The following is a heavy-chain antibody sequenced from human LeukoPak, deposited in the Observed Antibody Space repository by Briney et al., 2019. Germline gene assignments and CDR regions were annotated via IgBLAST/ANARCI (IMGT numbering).Heavy chain of an antibody. CDR1: GFTFSSYA. D-gene: IGHD4-17*01. V-gene: IGHV3-64D*06. Sequence: GGSLRLSCSASGFTFSSYAMHWVRQAPGKGLEYVSAITNNGIGTYYADSVKGRFTISRDNSKSTLYLQMSSLRAEDTAVYYCVKVDEYGGGAFVVWGQGTMVTVSS. J-gene: IGHJ3*01. CDR2: ITNNGIGT. CDR3: VKVDEYGGGAFVV.